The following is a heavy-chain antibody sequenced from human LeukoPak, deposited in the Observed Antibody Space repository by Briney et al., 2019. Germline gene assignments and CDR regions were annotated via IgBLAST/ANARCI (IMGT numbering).Heavy chain of an antibody. CDR1: GGTFSSYA. V-gene: IGHV1-69*01. Sequence: SVKVSCKASGGTFSSYAISWVRQAPGQGLEGMGGIIPIFGTANYAQKFQGRVTITADESTSTAYMELSSLRSEDTAVYYCARVPYCSSTSCTNDYWGQGTLVTVSS. CDR2: IIPIFGTA. J-gene: IGHJ4*02. D-gene: IGHD2-2*01. CDR3: ARVPYCSSTSCTNDY.